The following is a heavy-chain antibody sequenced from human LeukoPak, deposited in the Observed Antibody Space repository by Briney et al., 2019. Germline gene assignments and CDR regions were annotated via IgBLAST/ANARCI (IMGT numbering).Heavy chain of an antibody. D-gene: IGHD2-21*01. CDR3: ASHIVVGIAIRDAFDI. CDR1: GGSIRSYY. CDR2: IYYNGNT. Sequence: SETLSLTCTVSGGSIRSYYWSWIRQPPGKGLEWIGNIYYNGNTNYNPSLRSRVTISVDTSKNQFSLKVTSVTAADTAVYYCASHIVVGIAIRDAFDIWGQGTMVTVSS. J-gene: IGHJ3*02. V-gene: IGHV4-59*01.